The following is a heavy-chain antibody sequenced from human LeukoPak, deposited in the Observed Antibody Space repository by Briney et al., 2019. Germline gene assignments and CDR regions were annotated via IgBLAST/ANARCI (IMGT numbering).Heavy chain of an antibody. CDR1: GFTFSSYG. J-gene: IGHJ4*02. Sequence: GGSLRLSCAASGFTFSSYGMHWVRQAPGKGLEWVAVISYDGNIKYCADSVKGRFTISRDNSKNTLYLQMNSLRAEDTAVYYCASWAGITIFGVVLDYTIDDYWGQGTLDTVSS. CDR3: ASWAGITIFGVVLDYTIDDY. CDR2: ISYDGNIK. D-gene: IGHD3-3*01. V-gene: IGHV3-30*03.